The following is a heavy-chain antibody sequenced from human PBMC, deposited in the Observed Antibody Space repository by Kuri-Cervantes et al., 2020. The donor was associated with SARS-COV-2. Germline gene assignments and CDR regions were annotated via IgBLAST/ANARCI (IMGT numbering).Heavy chain of an antibody. CDR1: GFTFSSYS. CDR3: ARDSSPTHSAGPAAIGC. Sequence: GGSLRLSCAASGFTFSSYSMNWVRQAPEKGLEWVSSISSSSSYIYYADSVKGRFTISRDDAKNSLYLQMNSLRAEDTAVYYCARDSSPTHSAGPAAIGCWGQGTLVTVSS. V-gene: IGHV3-21*01. D-gene: IGHD2-2*01. CDR2: ISSSSSYI. J-gene: IGHJ4*02.